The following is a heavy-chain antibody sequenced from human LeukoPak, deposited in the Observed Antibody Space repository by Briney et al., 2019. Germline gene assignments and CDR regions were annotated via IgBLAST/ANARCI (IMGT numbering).Heavy chain of an antibody. V-gene: IGHV3-23*01. Sequence: PGGSLRLSCAASGFTFSSYAMSWVRQAPGKGLEWVSAISGSGGSTYYADSVKGRFTISRDNSKNTLYLQMNSLRAEDTAVYYCAKEGRNAPGGDKRGGSGSYYKGFRYYYYGMDVWGQGTTVTVSS. J-gene: IGHJ6*02. D-gene: IGHD3-10*01. CDR2: ISGSGGST. CDR1: GFTFSSYA. CDR3: AKEGRNAPGGDKRGGSGSYYKGFRYYYYGMDV.